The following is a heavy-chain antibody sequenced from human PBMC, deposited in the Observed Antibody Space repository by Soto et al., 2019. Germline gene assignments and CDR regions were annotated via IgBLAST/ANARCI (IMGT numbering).Heavy chain of an antibody. CDR3: ARVRRLYYYDSSGYYTFDY. CDR2: IYYSGST. CDR1: GGSISSGGYY. J-gene: IGHJ4*02. Sequence: PSETLSLTCTVSGGSISSGGYYWSWIRQHPGKGLEWIGYIYYSGSTYYNPSLKSRVTISVDTSKNQFSLKLSSVTAADTAVYYCARVRRLYYYDSSGYYTFDYWGQGTLVTVSS. D-gene: IGHD3-22*01. V-gene: IGHV4-31*03.